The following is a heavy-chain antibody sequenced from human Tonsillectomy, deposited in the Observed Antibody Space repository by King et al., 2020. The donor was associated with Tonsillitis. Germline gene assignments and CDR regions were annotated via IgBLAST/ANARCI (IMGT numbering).Heavy chain of an antibody. J-gene: IGHJ4*02. CDR3: VRCRSNDFWSGYLAY. Sequence: VQLVESGGGLVQPGRSLRLSCTPSGFTLGDYAMNWARQAPGKGLEWGGFIRSKAYGGTAEYAASVKGRFTISRDDSKSISYLQMNSLTTEDTAVYYCVRCRSNDFWSGYLAYWGQGTLVTVSS. CDR2: IRSKAYGGTA. V-gene: IGHV3-49*04. CDR1: GFTLGDYA. D-gene: IGHD3-3*01.